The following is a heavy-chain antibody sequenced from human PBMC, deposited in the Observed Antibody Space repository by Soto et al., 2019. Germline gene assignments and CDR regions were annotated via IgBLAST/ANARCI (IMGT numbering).Heavy chain of an antibody. J-gene: IGHJ3*02. V-gene: IGHV4-31*03. Sequence: SETLSLTCSVSGGSISSGGYYWSWIRQLPGKDLEWIGYIYHSGNTYYNSSLRSRLTISVDTSKNRFSLKLTSVTAADTAVYYCARVGISSSDAFDIWGQGTMVTVSS. CDR2: IYHSGNT. D-gene: IGHD6-6*01. CDR1: GGSISSGGYY. CDR3: ARVGISSSDAFDI.